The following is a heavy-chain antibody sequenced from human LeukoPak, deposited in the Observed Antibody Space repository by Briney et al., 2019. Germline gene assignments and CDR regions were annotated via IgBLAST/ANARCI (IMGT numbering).Heavy chain of an antibody. CDR3: ARDRPNYYGSDGHYYRRDGDY. CDR2: ITSRGEST. Sequence: GXLRLSCAASGFTFSIYAMSWVRQAPGKGLQWVSSITSRGESTWYVDSVKGRFTITGDNSENTLYLQMHSLRAEDTAVYYCARDRPNYYGSDGHYYRRDGDYWGRGTLVSVSS. J-gene: IGHJ4*02. CDR1: GFTFSIYA. D-gene: IGHD3-22*01. V-gene: IGHV3-23*01.